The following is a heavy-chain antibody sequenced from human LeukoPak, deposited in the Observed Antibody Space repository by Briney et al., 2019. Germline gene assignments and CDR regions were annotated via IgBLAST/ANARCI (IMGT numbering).Heavy chain of an antibody. J-gene: IGHJ4*02. CDR2: ISSSSSYI. CDR1: GFTFSSYS. Sequence: GGSLRLSCAASGFTFSSYSMNWVRQAPGKGLEWVSSISSSSSYIYYADSVKGRFTISRDNAKNSLYLQMNSLGAEDTAVYYCARGYGSGWFANWGQGTLVTVSS. D-gene: IGHD6-19*01. V-gene: IGHV3-21*01. CDR3: ARGYGSGWFAN.